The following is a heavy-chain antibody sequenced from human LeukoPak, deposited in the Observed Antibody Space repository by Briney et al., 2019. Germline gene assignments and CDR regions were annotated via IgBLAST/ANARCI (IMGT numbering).Heavy chain of an antibody. Sequence: PSETLSLTCTVSGGSISSYYWSWIRQPAGKGLEWIGRIYTSGSTNYNPSLKSRVTMSVDTSKNQFSLKLSSVTAADTAVYYCARDSSEYQLLYWNWFDPWGQGTLVTVSS. J-gene: IGHJ5*02. V-gene: IGHV4-4*07. CDR2: IYTSGST. D-gene: IGHD2-2*02. CDR3: ARDSSEYQLLYWNWFDP. CDR1: GGSISSYY.